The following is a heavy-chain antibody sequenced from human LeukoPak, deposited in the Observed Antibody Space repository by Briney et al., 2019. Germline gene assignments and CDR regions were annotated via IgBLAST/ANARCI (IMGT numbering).Heavy chain of an antibody. CDR3: ARERGMIVDIDAFDI. Sequence: SETLSVTCTVSGGSISSYYWSWIRQPPGKGMECIGYIYYSGSTNYNPSLKSRVTISVDTSKNQFSLKLSSVTAADTAVYYCARERGMIVDIDAFDIWGQGTMVTVSS. CDR2: IYYSGST. D-gene: IGHD3-22*01. CDR1: GGSISSYY. J-gene: IGHJ3*02. V-gene: IGHV4-59*01.